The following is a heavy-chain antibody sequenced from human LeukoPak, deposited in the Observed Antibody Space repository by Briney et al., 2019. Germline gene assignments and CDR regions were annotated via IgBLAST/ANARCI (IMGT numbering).Heavy chain of an antibody. V-gene: IGHV3-23*01. D-gene: IGHD1-26*01. CDR1: GFIFSSYA. J-gene: IGHJ4*02. Sequence: PGGSLRLSCAASGFIFSSYAMNWVRQAPGKGLEWVSGISESGGVTYYADSVKGRLTISRDNSKNTVYLQMNRLRAEDTAIYYCAKACWAGVTTTYFDYWGQGTLVTVSS. CDR3: AKACWAGVTTTYFDY. CDR2: ISESGGVT.